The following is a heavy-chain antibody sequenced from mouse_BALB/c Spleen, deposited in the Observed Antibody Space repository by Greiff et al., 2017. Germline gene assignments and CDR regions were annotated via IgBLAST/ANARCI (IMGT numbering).Heavy chain of an antibody. CDR1: GFTFSSYA. Sequence: EVKLLESGGGLVKPGGSLKLSCAASGFTFSSYAMSWVRQTPEKRLEWVASISSGGSTYYPDSVKGRFTISRDNARNILYLQMSSLRSEDTAMYYCARGRTYYYGSRNWYFDVWGAGTTVTVSS. V-gene: IGHV5-6-5*01. J-gene: IGHJ1*01. D-gene: IGHD1-1*01. CDR2: ISSGGST. CDR3: ARGRTYYYGSRNWYFDV.